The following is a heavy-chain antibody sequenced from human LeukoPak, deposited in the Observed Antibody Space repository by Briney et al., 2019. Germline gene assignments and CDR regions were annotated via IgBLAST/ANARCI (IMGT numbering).Heavy chain of an antibody. D-gene: IGHD3-10*01. J-gene: IGHJ5*02. CDR3: ARQANGLLWFGELPGHWFDP. CDR1: GGSISSYY. V-gene: IGHV4-59*08. Sequence: SETLSLTCTVSGGSISSYYWSWIRQPPGKGLEWIGYIYYSGSTNYNPSLKSRVTISVDTSKNQFSLKLSSVTAADTAVYYCARQANGLLWFGELPGHWFDPWGQGTLVTVSS. CDR2: IYYSGST.